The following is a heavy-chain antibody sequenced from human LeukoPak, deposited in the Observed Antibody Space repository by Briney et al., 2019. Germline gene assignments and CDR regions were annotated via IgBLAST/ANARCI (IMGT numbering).Heavy chain of an antibody. J-gene: IGHJ1*01. V-gene: IGHV3-30*02. CDR1: GFTFSIRG. CDR2: ISNDEKSI. D-gene: IGHD2-2*01. Sequence: PGGSLRLSCAASGFTFSIRGFHWVRQAPGKGLEWVAFISNDEKSIYYADSVKGRFTIPRDNSRSTLYLQLNSLRAEDTAVYYCARGLSRREYFDHWGQGTLVTV. CDR3: ARGLSRREYFDH.